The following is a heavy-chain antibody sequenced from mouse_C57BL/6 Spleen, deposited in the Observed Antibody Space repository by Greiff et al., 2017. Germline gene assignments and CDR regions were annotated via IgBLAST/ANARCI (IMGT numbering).Heavy chain of an antibody. CDR2: IGPGSGST. CDR3: ARPGDGKGIYYYAMDY. Sequence: QVQLQQSGAELVKPGASVKISCKASGYTFTDYYINWVKQRPGQGLEWIGKIGPGSGSTYYNEKFKGKATLTADKSSSTAYMQLSSLTSEDSAVYFCARPGDGKGIYYYAMDYWGQGTSVTVSS. V-gene: IGHV1-77*01. CDR1: GYTFTDYY. J-gene: IGHJ4*01. D-gene: IGHD2-1*01.